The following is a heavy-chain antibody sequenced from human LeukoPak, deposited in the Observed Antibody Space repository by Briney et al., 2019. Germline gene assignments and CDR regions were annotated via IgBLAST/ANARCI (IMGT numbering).Heavy chain of an antibody. V-gene: IGHV3-21*01. CDR1: GFTFSSYS. J-gene: IGHJ4*02. CDR3: AKQKLTTAYFDY. CDR2: ISSSSSYI. Sequence: GGSLRLSCAASGFTFSSYSMNWVRQAPGKGLEWVSSISSSSSYIYYADSVKGRFTISRDNAKNSLYLQMNSLRAEDTAVYYCAKQKLTTAYFDYWGQGTLVTVSS. D-gene: IGHD4-11*01.